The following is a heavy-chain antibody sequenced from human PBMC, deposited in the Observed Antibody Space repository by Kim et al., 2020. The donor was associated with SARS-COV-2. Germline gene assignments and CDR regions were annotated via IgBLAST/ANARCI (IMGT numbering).Heavy chain of an antibody. CDR1: GGSISSSSYY. D-gene: IGHD6-19*01. CDR3: ARDWQWPVYYFDY. CDR2: IYYSGST. V-gene: IGHV4-39*07. Sequence: SETLSLTCTVSGGSISSSSYYWGWIRQPPGKGLEWIGSIYYSGSTYYNPSLKSRVTISVDTSKNQFSLKLSSVTAADTAVYYCARDWQWPVYYFDYWGQGTLVTVSS. J-gene: IGHJ4*02.